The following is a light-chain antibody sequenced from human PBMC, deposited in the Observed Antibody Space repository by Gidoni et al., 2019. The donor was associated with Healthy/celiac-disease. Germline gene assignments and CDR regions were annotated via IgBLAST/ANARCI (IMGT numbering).Light chain of an antibody. CDR1: QSVSSSY. J-gene: IGKJ3*01. V-gene: IGKV3-20*01. Sequence: EIVLTQSPGTLSLSPGERATLSCRASQSVSSSYFAWYQQKPGQAPRLLIYVASSSATGIPDRFSGSGSGTDFTLTISRLEPEDFAVYYCQQYGSSPFTFGPGTKVDIK. CDR3: QQYGSSPFT. CDR2: VAS.